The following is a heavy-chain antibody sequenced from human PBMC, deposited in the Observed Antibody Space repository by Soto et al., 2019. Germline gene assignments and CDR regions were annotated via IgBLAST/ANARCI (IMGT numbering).Heavy chain of an antibody. Sequence: GGSLRLSCAASGFTFSSHWMHWVRQAPGEGLVWVSRINSDGSSTIYADSVKGRFTISRDNAKNTLYLQMNSLRVEDTAVYYCIRSSGWPDDWGQGTLVIVSS. J-gene: IGHJ4*02. CDR3: IRSSGWPDD. D-gene: IGHD6-19*01. CDR1: GFTFSSHW. CDR2: INSDGSST. V-gene: IGHV3-74*01.